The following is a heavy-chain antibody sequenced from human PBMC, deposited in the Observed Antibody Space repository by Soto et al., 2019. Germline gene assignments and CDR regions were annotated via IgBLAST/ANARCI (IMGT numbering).Heavy chain of an antibody. Sequence: SETLSLTCTVSGGSISGYYWSWIRQPPGKGLEWIGYIYYSGSTTYTPSLKSRVTLSVDTSKKQFSLKLSSVTAADTVVYFFASLSGRYVGSWSLFCGPATLGT. D-gene: IGHD1-26*01. CDR3: ASLSGRYVGSWSLF. CDR2: IYYSGST. J-gene: IGHJ4*02. CDR1: GGSISGYY. V-gene: IGHV4-59*01.